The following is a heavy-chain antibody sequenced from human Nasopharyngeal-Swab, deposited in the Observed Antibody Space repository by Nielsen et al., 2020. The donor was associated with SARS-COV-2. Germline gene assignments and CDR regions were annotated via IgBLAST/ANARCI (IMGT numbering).Heavy chain of an antibody. D-gene: IGHD3-10*01. CDR1: GFTFSSYW. V-gene: IGHV3-7*03. CDR2: IKHDGSQK. J-gene: IGHJ6*02. Sequence: RGPLRLSCAASGFTFSSYWMTWVRQAPGKGLEGVPNIKHDGSQKYYVASVKGRFSIPRDNGKNSLDLQMNSLGVDDTAVYYCARDQIGNTMIREVLKRYYYGMDVWGQGTTVTVSS. CDR3: ARDQIGNTMIREVLKRYYYGMDV.